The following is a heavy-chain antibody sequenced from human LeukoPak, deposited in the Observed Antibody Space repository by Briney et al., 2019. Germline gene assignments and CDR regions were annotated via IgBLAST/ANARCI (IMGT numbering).Heavy chain of an antibody. CDR1: AFSFRTYA. CDR3: ARDSDYYDSSGPQPYYFDT. D-gene: IGHD3-22*01. V-gene: IGHV3-30-3*01. J-gene: IGHJ4*02. CDR2: ISYDGGNK. Sequence: GGSLRLSCAASAFSFRTYAMHWFRQAQGPGQHLEPVISYDGGNKNYANSAKGRFTITRDNSKNTMSLQMNSLRGEDTAVYYCARDSDYYDSSGPQPYYFDTCGQGTLVTVSS.